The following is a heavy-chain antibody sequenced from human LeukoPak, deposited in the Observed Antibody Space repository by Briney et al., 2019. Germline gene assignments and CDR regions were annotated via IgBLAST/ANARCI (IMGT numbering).Heavy chain of an antibody. D-gene: IGHD1-26*01. V-gene: IGHV4-59*08. J-gene: IGHJ4*02. Sequence: SETLSLTCTVSGGSISSHYWSWIRQPPGKGLEWLGYIYYTGSTNYNPSFKSRVTISLDTSKTQFSLKLTSVTAADTAVYYCARQSGGGSYYYFDYWGLGTLVTV. CDR2: IYYTGST. CDR1: GGSISSHY. CDR3: ARQSGGGSYYYFDY.